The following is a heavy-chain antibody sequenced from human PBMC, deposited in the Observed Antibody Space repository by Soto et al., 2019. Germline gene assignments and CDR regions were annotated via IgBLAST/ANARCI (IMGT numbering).Heavy chain of an antibody. V-gene: IGHV2-5*02. CDR1: GFSLYTGGVG. Sequence: SGPTLVNPTQTLTPTCSFSGFSLYTGGVGVGWIRQPPGKALEWLALLYWDDTRRYNPSLKNTLTIAKDTSENQVVLTVTDMGPVDTGTYFCAHYTTDTYFDVWGKGATVTVSS. CDR3: AHYTTDTYFDV. J-gene: IGHJ6*04. D-gene: IGHD1-1*01. CDR2: LYWDDTR.